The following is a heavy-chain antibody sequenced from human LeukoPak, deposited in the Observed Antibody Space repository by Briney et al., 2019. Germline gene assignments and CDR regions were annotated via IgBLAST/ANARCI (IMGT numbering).Heavy chain of an antibody. CDR3: APGGRGPRYSSSWYLGY. D-gene: IGHD6-13*01. V-gene: IGHV1-2*02. CDR2: INRNSGGT. CDR1: GYTCTGYY. J-gene: IGHJ4*02. Sequence: GASVKVSCKSSGYTCTGYYMDGGGQAPGQGLEWGGWINRNSGGTNYAQKFQGRVTMTRDTSISTAYMELRRLKYDDTAAYYCAPGGRGPRYSSSWYLGYWGQGTLVTVS.